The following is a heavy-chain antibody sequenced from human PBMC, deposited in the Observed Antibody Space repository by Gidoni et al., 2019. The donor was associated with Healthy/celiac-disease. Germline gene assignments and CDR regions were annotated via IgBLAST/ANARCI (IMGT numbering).Heavy chain of an antibody. CDR2: IYNSGST. CDR3: ARDYVAYCGGDCYSPHYYYGMDV. Sequence: QVQLQESGPGLVKPSETLSLTCTDSGYSISSGYYWGWLRQPPGKGLEWIGSIYNSGSTYYNPSLKSRVTISVDTSKNQFSLKLSSVTAADTAVYYCARDYVAYCGGDCYSPHYYYGMDVWGQGTTVTVSS. J-gene: IGHJ6*02. D-gene: IGHD2-21*02. V-gene: IGHV4-38-2*02. CDR1: GYSISSGYY.